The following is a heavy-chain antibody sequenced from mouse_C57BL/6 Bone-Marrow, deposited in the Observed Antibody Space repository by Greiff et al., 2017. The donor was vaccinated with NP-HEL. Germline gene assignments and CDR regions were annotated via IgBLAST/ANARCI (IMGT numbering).Heavy chain of an antibody. CDR3: TRGYYSIFDY. D-gene: IGHD2-5*01. Sequence: VQLQQSGAELVRPGASVTLSCKASGYTFTDYEMHWVKQTPVHGLEWIGAIDPETGGTAYNQKFKGKAILTADKSSSPAYMELRSLTSEDSAVYYCTRGYYSIFDYWGQGTTLTVSS. CDR1: GYTFTDYE. J-gene: IGHJ2*01. CDR2: IDPETGGT. V-gene: IGHV1-15*01.